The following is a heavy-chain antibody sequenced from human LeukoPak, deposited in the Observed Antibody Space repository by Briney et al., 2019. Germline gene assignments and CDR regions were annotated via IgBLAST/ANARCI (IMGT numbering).Heavy chain of an antibody. CDR2: IISRGGTT. D-gene: IGHD3-10*02. Sequence: GGSLRLSCAASGFTFNTYSMNWFRQAPGKGLEWVSNIISRGGTTNYAASVKGRFTISRDNAKNSVFLHLNSLGVDDTAVYYCARDRKCCSGISCDICYWGPGILVTASS. CDR1: GFTFNTYS. V-gene: IGHV3-48*04. J-gene: IGHJ4*02. CDR3: ARDRKCCSGISCDICY.